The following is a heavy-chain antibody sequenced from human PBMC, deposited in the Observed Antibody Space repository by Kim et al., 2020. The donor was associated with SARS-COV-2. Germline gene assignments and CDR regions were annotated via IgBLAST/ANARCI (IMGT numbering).Heavy chain of an antibody. CDR2: IKQDGSEK. J-gene: IGHJ4*02. D-gene: IGHD6-13*01. Sequence: GGSLRLSCAASGFTFSSYWMSWVRQAPGKGLEWVANIKQDGSEKYYVDSVKGRFTISRDNAKNSLYLQMNSLRAEDTAVYYCAREGGGYSSSVNPSPGGGFDYWGQGTLVTVSS. CDR1: GFTFSSYW. V-gene: IGHV3-7*03. CDR3: AREGGGYSSSVNPSPGGGFDY.